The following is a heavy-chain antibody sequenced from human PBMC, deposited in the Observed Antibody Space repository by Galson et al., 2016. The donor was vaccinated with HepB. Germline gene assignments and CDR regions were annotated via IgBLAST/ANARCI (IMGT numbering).Heavy chain of an antibody. CDR1: GFTFDEYA. D-gene: IGHD6-19*01. CDR3: AKGSPGIAVPKPLTD. Sequence: SLRLSCAASGFTFDEYAMHWVRQAPGKGLEWVSGISWNSDSIGYADSVRGRFTISRDNAKNSLYPQMNSLRPEDTALYYCAKGSPGIAVPKPLTDWGQGTLVTVSS. J-gene: IGHJ4*02. V-gene: IGHV3-9*01. CDR2: ISWNSDSI.